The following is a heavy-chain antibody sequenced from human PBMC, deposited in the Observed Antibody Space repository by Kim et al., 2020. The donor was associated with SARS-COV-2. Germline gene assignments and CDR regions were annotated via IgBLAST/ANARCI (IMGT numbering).Heavy chain of an antibody. D-gene: IGHD3-10*01. CDR3: ARSGPPFYFDY. CDR1: GGSISSSSYY. J-gene: IGHJ4*02. Sequence: SETLSLTCTVSGGSISSSSYYWGWIRQPPGQGLEWFGSIYYSGSTYYNPSLKSRVTISVDTSKNQFFLKLSSVTAADTAVYYCARSGPPFYFDYWGQGTL. CDR2: IYYSGST. V-gene: IGHV4-39*01.